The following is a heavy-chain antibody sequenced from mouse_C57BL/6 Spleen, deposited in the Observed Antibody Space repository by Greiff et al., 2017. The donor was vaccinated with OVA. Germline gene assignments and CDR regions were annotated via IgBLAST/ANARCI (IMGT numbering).Heavy chain of an antibody. Sequence: EVKLVESGGGLVKPGGSLKLSCAASGFTFSDYGMHWVRQAPEKGLEWVAYISSGSSTIYYADTVKGRFTISRDNAKNTLFLQMTSLRSEDTAMYYCARGGYYSNSYAMDYWGQGTSVTVSS. CDR3: ARGGYYSNSYAMDY. D-gene: IGHD2-5*01. CDR2: ISSGSSTI. J-gene: IGHJ4*01. V-gene: IGHV5-17*01. CDR1: GFTFSDYG.